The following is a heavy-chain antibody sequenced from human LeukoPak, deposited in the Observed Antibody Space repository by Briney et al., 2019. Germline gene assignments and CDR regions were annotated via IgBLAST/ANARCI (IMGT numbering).Heavy chain of an antibody. CDR1: GGSVSGYY. CDR2: VYYSGST. CDR3: ARGYSSSWSI. V-gene: IGHV4-59*02. J-gene: IGHJ3*02. D-gene: IGHD6-13*01. Sequence: SETLSLTCVVSGGSVSGYYWGWIRQPPGRGLEWIGYVYYSGSTNYNPSFKSRITISVDTSRNQFSLQLSSVTAADTAVYYCARGYSSSWSIWGQGTMVTVSS.